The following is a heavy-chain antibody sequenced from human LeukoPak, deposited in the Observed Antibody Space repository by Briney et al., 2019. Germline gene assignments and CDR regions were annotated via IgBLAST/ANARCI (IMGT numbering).Heavy chain of an antibody. D-gene: IGHD6-13*01. V-gene: IGHV4-4*08. J-gene: IGHJ4*02. Sequence: SETLSLTCSVSGDSISSYYWSWIRQPPGKGLEWIGYIYSSGSTNYNPSLKSRVTISADTSKNQFSLRLSSVTAADTAVYYCAGDRNSNRWHKYWGQGTLVTVSS. CDR3: AGDRNSNRWHKY. CDR2: IYSSGST. CDR1: GDSISSYY.